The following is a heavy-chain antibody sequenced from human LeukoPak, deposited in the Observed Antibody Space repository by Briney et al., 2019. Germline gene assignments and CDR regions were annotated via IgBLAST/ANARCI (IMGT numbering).Heavy chain of an antibody. CDR3: ARDGYSFGHDFDY. CDR2: IKGDGSST. V-gene: IGHV3-74*01. Sequence: PGGSLRLSCAASGFTFSSYWMHWVRHTPGKGLVWVSRIKGDGSSTSYADSVKGRFTISRDNAKNTLYLQMNSLRAEDTAVNYCARDGYSFGHDFDYWGQGTLVTVSS. J-gene: IGHJ4*02. CDR1: GFTFSSYW. D-gene: IGHD5-18*01.